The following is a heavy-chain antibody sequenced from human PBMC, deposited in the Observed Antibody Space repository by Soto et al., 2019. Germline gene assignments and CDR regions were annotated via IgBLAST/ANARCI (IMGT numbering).Heavy chain of an antibody. CDR2: ISFDGGTK. D-gene: IGHD6-13*01. Sequence: QEHLVESGGGVVQPGRSLRLSCADSGFTFSNYAIHWVRQAPGKGLEWVALISFDGGTKYYADSVKGRFTLSRDNSKNTVSVEMNSLRDDDSAVYYCARRAAADVLSVAFDMWGHGTMVIVSS. V-gene: IGHV3-30-3*01. J-gene: IGHJ3*02. CDR3: ARRAAADVLSVAFDM. CDR1: GFTFSNYA.